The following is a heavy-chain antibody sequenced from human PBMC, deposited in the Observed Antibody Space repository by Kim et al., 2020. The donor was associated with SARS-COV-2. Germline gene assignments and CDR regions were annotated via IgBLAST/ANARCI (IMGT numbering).Heavy chain of an antibody. D-gene: IGHD6-6*01. CDR3: ARETADHTSSFFDY. J-gene: IGHJ4*02. Sequence: AESVKGRFTISRDNSKNTLYLPMNGLRAEDTAVYYWARETADHTSSFFDYWGQGTLVSVSS. V-gene: IGHV3-30*01.